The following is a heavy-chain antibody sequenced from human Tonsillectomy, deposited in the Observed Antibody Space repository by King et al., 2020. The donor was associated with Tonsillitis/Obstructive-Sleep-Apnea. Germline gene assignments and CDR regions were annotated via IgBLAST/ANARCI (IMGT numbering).Heavy chain of an antibody. Sequence: QLQESGPGLVKPSETLSLTCTVSGGSISSSSYYWGWIRQPPGKGLEWIGSIYYGGSTYYNPSLKSRVTISVDTYKNQFSLKLSSVTAADTAVYYCAKTDYYYDSTSFAPDYWGQGTLVTVSS. CDR1: GGSISSSSYY. CDR2: IYYGGST. J-gene: IGHJ4*02. CDR3: AKTDYYYDSTSFAPDY. D-gene: IGHD3-22*01. V-gene: IGHV4-39*01.